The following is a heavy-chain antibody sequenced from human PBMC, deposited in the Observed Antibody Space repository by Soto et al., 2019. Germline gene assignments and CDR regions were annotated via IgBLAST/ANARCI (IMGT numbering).Heavy chain of an antibody. CDR1: GGSISSGGYY. D-gene: IGHD2-2*01. CDR3: ARDRDCISTSCRYGMDV. CDR2: IYYSGST. V-gene: IGHV4-31*03. J-gene: IGHJ6*02. Sequence: QVQLQESGPGLVKPSQTLSLTCTVSGGSISSGGYYWSWIRQHPGKGLEWIGYIYYSGSTYYNPSLKSRVTISVDTSKNQCSLKLSSVTAADTAVYYCARDRDCISTSCRYGMDVWGQGTTVTVSS.